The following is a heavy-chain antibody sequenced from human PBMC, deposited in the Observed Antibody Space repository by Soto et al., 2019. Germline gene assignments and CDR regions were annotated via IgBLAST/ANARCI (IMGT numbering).Heavy chain of an antibody. J-gene: IGHJ5*02. V-gene: IGHV2-5*02. CDR3: AHRGYYYDSSGYYYWFDP. CDR2: IYWDDDK. D-gene: IGHD3-22*01. CDR1: GFSLSTSGVG. Sequence: SGPTLVNPTQTLTLTCTFSGFSLSTSGVGVGWIRQPPGKALEWLALIYWDDDKRYSPSLKSRPTITKDTSKNQVVLTMTNMDPVDTATYYCAHRGYYYDSSGYYYWFDPWSQGTLVTVSS.